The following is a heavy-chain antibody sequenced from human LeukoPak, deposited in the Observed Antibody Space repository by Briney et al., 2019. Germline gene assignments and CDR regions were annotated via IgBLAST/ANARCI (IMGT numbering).Heavy chain of an antibody. D-gene: IGHD6-6*01. Sequence: GSLRLSCAASGFTVSSNYMSWVRQAPGRGLEWVSLIHTDDTTYYADSVKGRFSISRDKSKNMVYLQMNSLRAEDTAMYYCARDGSSRSLQFWGQGTLVTVSS. CDR3: ARDGSSRSLQF. CDR2: IHTDDTT. J-gene: IGHJ1*01. CDR1: GFTVSSNY. V-gene: IGHV3-53*01.